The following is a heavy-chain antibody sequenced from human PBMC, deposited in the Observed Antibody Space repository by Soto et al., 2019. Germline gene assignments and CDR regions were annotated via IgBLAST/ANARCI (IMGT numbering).Heavy chain of an antibody. CDR3: ATIGYNDWDFDY. J-gene: IGHJ4*02. V-gene: IGHV3-7*01. CDR1: GFTFSRYW. Sequence: GGSLRLSCAASGFTFSRYWMTWVRQAPGKGLEWVANINQDVSQKLYVDSVRGRFTTSRDDAKNSVYLQMNNLRADDTAVYYCATIGYNDWDFDYWGQGPLVTVSS. CDR2: INQDVSQK. D-gene: IGHD3-22*01.